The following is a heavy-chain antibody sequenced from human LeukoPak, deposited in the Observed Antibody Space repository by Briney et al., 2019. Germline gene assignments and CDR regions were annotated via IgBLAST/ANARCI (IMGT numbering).Heavy chain of an antibody. CDR1: GGSISSGGYY. V-gene: IGHV4-30-2*01. CDR2: IYHSGST. CDR3: AREGVAGTGLDY. D-gene: IGHD6-13*01. Sequence: SQTLSLTCTVSGGSISSGGYYWIWIQQPPGKGLEWVGYIYHSGSTYYNPSLKSRVPISVDRSKNQFSLKLSSVTAADTAVYYCAREGVAGTGLDYWGQGTLVTVSS. J-gene: IGHJ4*02.